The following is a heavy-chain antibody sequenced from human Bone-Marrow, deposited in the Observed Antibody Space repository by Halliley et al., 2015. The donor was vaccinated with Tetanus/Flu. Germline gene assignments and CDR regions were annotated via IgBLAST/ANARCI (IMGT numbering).Heavy chain of an antibody. Sequence: QLVQSGAEVKKPGESLKISCKGSGYTLTNYWIGWVRQVPGKGLEWMGIIYPGDSDTTYSPSFQGQVTISVDKSISTAYLQWSSLKASDTAMYYCARSLLGYSYGYYFDYWGQGTLVTVSS. CDR2: IYPGDSDT. J-gene: IGHJ4*02. CDR3: ARSLLGYSYGYYFDY. V-gene: IGHV5-51*01. CDR1: GYTLTNYW. D-gene: IGHD5-18*01.